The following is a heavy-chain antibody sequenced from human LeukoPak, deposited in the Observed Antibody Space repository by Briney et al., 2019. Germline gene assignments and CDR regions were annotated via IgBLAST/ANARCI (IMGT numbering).Heavy chain of an antibody. Sequence: PGGSLRLSCAASGFSFSSYAMSRVREAPGRGLEWVSAISGSGGRAYYADSVKGRFTISRDNSKNTLYLQMNSLRAEDTAVYYCAKEQNSKGYFDYWGQGTLVTVSS. D-gene: IGHD4-23*01. CDR2: ISGSGGRA. CDR3: AKEQNSKGYFDY. V-gene: IGHV3-23*01. J-gene: IGHJ4*02. CDR1: GFSFSSYA.